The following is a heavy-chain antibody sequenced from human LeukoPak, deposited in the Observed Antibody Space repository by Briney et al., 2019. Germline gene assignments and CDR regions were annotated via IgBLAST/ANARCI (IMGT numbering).Heavy chain of an antibody. D-gene: IGHD1-26*01. J-gene: IGHJ4*02. V-gene: IGHV4-59*01. CDR1: GGSISSYY. CDR3: ARVDGSYYFDY. CDR2: IYYSGST. Sequence: SETLSLTCTVSGGSISSYYWSWIRQPPGKGLEWIGYIYYSGSTNYNPSLESRVTISVDTSKNQFSLKLSSVTAADTAVYYCARVDGSYYFDYWGQGTLVTVSS.